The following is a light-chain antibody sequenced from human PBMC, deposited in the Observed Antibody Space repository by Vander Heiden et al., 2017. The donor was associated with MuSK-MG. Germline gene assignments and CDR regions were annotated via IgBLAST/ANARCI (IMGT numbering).Light chain of an antibody. V-gene: IGKV3-15*01. CDR2: GAS. CDR1: QSISDN. CDR3: QQYNNWPPEST. Sequence: EIVMTHFPATLSVSPGSTATLSCRASQSISDNLAWYQQRPAQAPRLLLYGASIRATGSSAKFSGSGSGTEFTLTISSLQSEDFAVYYCQQYNNWPPESTFGQGTRLEIK. J-gene: IGKJ5*01.